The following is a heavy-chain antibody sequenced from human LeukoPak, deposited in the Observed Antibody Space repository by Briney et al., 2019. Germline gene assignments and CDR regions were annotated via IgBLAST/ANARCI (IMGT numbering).Heavy chain of an antibody. CDR1: GGSISSYY. J-gene: IGHJ6*02. CDR3: ASFGYSNSRYYGMDV. CDR2: IYYSGST. Sequence: PSETLSLTCTVSGGSISSYYWSWIRQPPGKGLEWIGYIYYSGSTNYNPSLKSRVTISVDTSKNQFSLKLSSVTAADTAMYCCASFGYSNSRYYGMDVWGQGTTVTVSS. V-gene: IGHV4-59*08. D-gene: IGHD4-11*01.